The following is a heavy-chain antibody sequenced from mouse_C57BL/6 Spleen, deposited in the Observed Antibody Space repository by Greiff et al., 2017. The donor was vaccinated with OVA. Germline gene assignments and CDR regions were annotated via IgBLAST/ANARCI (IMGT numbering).Heavy chain of an antibody. CDR1: GYSITSGYY. CDR3: ASDYGYGFDY. CDR2: ISYDGSN. J-gene: IGHJ2*01. Sequence: EVHLVESGPGLVKPSQSLSLTCSVTGYSITSGYYWNWIRQFPGNKLEWMGYISYDGSNNYNPSLKNRISITRDTSKNQFFLKLNSVTTEDTATYYCASDYGYGFDYWGQGTTLTVSS. D-gene: IGHD2-2*01. V-gene: IGHV3-6*01.